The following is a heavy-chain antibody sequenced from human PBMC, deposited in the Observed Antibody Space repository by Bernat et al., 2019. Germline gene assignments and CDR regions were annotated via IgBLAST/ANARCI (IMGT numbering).Heavy chain of an antibody. CDR3: ARVRNVDIVAMRGYFDN. CDR2: IKEDGSEK. Sequence: EVQLVESGGGLVQPGGSLRLSCAASGFTFSSYWMSWVRQAPGKGLEWVANIKEDGSEKYYVDSVKGRFTISRDNAKNSLYLQVNSLRAEDAAVYYCARVRNVDIVAMRGYFDNWGQGTLVTVSS. CDR1: GFTFSSYW. D-gene: IGHD5-12*01. J-gene: IGHJ4*02. V-gene: IGHV3-7*01.